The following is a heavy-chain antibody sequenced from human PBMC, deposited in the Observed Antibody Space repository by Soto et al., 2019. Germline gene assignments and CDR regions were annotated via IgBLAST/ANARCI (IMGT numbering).Heavy chain of an antibody. CDR1: GYSFTSYW. J-gene: IGHJ4*02. D-gene: IGHD3-22*01. CDR3: ASSVYDSSGYYYPFDY. V-gene: IGHV5-51*01. CDR2: IYPGDSDT. Sequence: GESLKISCKGSGYSFTSYWIGWVRQMPGKGLEWMGIIYPGDSDTRYSPSFQGQVTISADKSISTAYLQWSSLKASDTAMYYCASSVYDSSGYYYPFDYWGQGTLVTVSS.